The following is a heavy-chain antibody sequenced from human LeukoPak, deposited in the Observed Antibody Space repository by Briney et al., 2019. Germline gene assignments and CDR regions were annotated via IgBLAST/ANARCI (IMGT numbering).Heavy chain of an antibody. J-gene: IGHJ3*02. CDR2: IYYSGST. Sequence: SQTLSLTCTVSGGSISSGDYYWSWIRQPPGKGLEWIGYIYYSGSTYYNPSLKSRVTISVDTSKSQFSLKLSSVTAADTAVYYCARETYYYGSGSYYLDAFDIWGQGTMVTVSS. D-gene: IGHD3-10*01. CDR1: GGSISSGDYY. V-gene: IGHV4-30-4*08. CDR3: ARETYYYGSGSYYLDAFDI.